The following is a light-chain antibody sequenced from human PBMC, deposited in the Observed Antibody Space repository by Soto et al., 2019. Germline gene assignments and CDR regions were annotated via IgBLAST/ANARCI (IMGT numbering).Light chain of an antibody. CDR3: PSYTSIDSYV. CDR2: GVA. V-gene: IGLV2-14*03. J-gene: IGLJ1*01. CDR1: SSDVGGYNY. Sequence: QSVRTQPAAVSGSPGQSITISCTGTSSDVGGYNYVSWYQQHPGRAPTLILYGVANRPSGVSNRFSGSKSGNTASLTISGLQAEDEADYYCPSYTSIDSYVFGVGTKVTVL.